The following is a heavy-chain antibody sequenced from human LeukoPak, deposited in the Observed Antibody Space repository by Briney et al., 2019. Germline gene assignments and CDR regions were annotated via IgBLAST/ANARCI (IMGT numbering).Heavy chain of an antibody. D-gene: IGHD2-2*01. CDR2: ISGYNDNP. CDR1: GYTFTRFG. CDR3: ARVGRDCRDTRCTWSDWLDP. Sequence: GASVKVSRKASGYTFTRFGISWVRQAPGQGLEWMGWISGYNDNPHYAQSFQGRVTMTTDTSPSTVYMELRSLGSDDTAIYYCARVGRDCRDTRCTWSDWLDPWGQGTLVTVSS. V-gene: IGHV1-18*01. J-gene: IGHJ5*02.